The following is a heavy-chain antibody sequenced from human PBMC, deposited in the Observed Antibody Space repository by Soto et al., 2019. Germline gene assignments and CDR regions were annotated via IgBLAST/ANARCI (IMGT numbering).Heavy chain of an antibody. J-gene: IGHJ4*02. Sequence: GGSLRLSCAASGFTFSSYGMHWVRQAPGKGLEWVAVISYDGSNKYYADSVKGRFTISRDNSKNTLYLQMNSLRAEDTAVYYCAKEFLEWTMVPEYYFDYWGQGTLVTVSS. V-gene: IGHV3-30*18. CDR1: GFTFSSYG. D-gene: IGHD3-3*01. CDR2: ISYDGSNK. CDR3: AKEFLEWTMVPEYYFDY.